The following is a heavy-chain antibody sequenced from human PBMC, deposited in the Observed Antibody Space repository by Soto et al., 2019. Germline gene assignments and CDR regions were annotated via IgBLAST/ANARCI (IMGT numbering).Heavy chain of an antibody. CDR1: GYTFTNYG. Sequence: QVQLVQSGAEVKKPGASVKVSCKASGYTFTNYGITWVRQAPGQGLEWMGWISAYNGNTNYAQKLQGRVTMTTDTSTTTAYMELRSLRSDVTAVYYCASSYYGSGTPYYYGMDVWGQGTTVTVSS. CDR2: ISAYNGNT. D-gene: IGHD3-10*01. CDR3: ASSYYGSGTPYYYGMDV. J-gene: IGHJ6*02. V-gene: IGHV1-18*01.